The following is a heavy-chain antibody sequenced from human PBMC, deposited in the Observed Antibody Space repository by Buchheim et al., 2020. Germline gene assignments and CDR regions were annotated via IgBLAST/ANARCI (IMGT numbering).Heavy chain of an antibody. CDR2: ISSGGST. CDR1: GFTVTNNY. V-gene: IGHV3-66*01. CDR3: ARRGNGKAFDI. J-gene: IGHJ3*02. Sequence: EVQLVESGGGLVQPGGSLRLSCAASGFTVTNNYISWVRQSPGKGLEWVSLISSGGSTYYADSVKDRFTISRDNSKDTLYLQIDSLRDEDTGVYYCARRGNGKAFDIWGQGT.